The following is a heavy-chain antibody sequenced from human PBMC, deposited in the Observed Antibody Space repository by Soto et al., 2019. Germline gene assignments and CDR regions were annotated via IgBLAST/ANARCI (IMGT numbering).Heavy chain of an antibody. CDR1: GGSISSGGTGSY. J-gene: IGHJ4*02. Sequence: QVQLQESSPGLVKPSQTLSLTCTVSGGSISSGGTGSYWTWIRQLPGKGLEWIGYIYYTGNTYYNPSIKRRPTISIDTSENQFSLKLTSVTAADTAVYFCASGHDAYKVRYWGQGTLVTVSS. D-gene: IGHD1-1*01. CDR2: IYYTGNT. V-gene: IGHV4-31*03. CDR3: ASGHDAYKVRY.